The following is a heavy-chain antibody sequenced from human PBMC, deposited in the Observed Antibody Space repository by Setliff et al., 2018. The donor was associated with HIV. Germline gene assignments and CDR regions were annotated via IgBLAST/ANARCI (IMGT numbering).Heavy chain of an antibody. CDR1: GPSINIHY. CDR3: ARLPVPVAGNYYYMDV. Sequence: PSETLSLTCTVSGPSINIHYWSWIRQSPGKAFEWIGYIYYSGAANYNPSLKSRVTISVDTSENRFSLKLSSVTAADTAVYYCARLPVPVAGNYYYMDVWGKGTAVTVSS. CDR2: IYYSGAA. J-gene: IGHJ6*03. D-gene: IGHD6-19*01. V-gene: IGHV4-59*11.